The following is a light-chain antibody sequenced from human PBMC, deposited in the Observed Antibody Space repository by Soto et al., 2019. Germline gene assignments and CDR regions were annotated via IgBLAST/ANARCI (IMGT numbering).Light chain of an antibody. J-gene: IGKJ4*01. V-gene: IGKV3-20*01. CDR2: GAS. CDR3: QQYSNWPLT. CDR1: QSVSNTY. Sequence: EIVLTQSPGTLSLSPGDRATLSCRASQSVSNTYLAWYQQRPGQAPRLLIYGASNRATGIPDRFSGSGSGTEFILTISGLEPEDFAVYYCQQYSNWPLTFGGGTKVDIK.